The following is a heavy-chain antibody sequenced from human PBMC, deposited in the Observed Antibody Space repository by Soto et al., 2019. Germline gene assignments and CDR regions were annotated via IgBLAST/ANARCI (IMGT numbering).Heavy chain of an antibody. Sequence: QVQLVESGGGVVQPGRSLRLSCTVSGFTFNNYGMHWVRQAPGKGLEWVAVISYDGSNQYYADSVKGRFTISRDNSKNTLYLQMNSLRAEDTAVYYCAKLLLFGELSVRDYWGQGTLVTVSS. D-gene: IGHD3-10*01. J-gene: IGHJ4*01. CDR2: ISYDGSNQ. CDR1: GFTFNNYG. V-gene: IGHV3-30*18. CDR3: AKLLLFGELSVRDY.